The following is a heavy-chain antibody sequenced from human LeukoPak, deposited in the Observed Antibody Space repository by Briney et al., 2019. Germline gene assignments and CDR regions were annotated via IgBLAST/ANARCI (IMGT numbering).Heavy chain of an antibody. Sequence: GGSLRLSCAASGFSFSVYWMHWVRQAPGKGLVWVSRINSDASVTTYADSVKGRFTISRDNAKNTLYLQMNSLRAEDTAVYYCARVTAVAGTSVGVDAWGQGILVTVS. J-gene: IGHJ4*02. CDR2: INSDASVT. D-gene: IGHD6-19*01. CDR3: ARVTAVAGTSVGVDA. V-gene: IGHV3-74*01. CDR1: GFSFSVYW.